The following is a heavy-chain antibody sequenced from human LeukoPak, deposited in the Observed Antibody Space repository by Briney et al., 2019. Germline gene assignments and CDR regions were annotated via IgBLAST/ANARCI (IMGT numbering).Heavy chain of an antibody. J-gene: IGHJ4*02. CDR1: GSTFSSYA. Sequence: GGSLRLSCAASGSTFSSYAMSWVRQAPGKGLEWVSAISGSGGSTYYADSVKGRFTISRDNSKNTLYLQMNSLRAEDTAVYYCAKDGYCSSTSCPTGYFFDYWGQGTLVTVSS. CDR3: AKDGYCSSTSCPTGYFFDY. CDR2: ISGSGGST. V-gene: IGHV3-23*01. D-gene: IGHD2-2*01.